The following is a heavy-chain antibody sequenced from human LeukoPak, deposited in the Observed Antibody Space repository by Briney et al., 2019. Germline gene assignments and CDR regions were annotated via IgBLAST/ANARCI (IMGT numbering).Heavy chain of an antibody. Sequence: SETLSLICTVSGGSISSYYWSWIRQPPGKGLEWIGYIYSSGSTNYNPSLKSRVTISVDMSKNQFSLKLRSVTAADTAVYYCARTWDLLGWFDFWGQGALVTVSS. CDR1: GGSISSYY. CDR2: IYSSGST. J-gene: IGHJ4*02. D-gene: IGHD1-26*01. CDR3: ARTWDLLGWFDF. V-gene: IGHV4-59*01.